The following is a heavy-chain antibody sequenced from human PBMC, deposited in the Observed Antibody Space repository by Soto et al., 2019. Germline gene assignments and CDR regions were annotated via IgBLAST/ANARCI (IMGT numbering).Heavy chain of an antibody. CDR1: GFTFSSYA. D-gene: IGHD3-9*01. CDR2: ICGSGGSK. CDR3: ARDKDDILPRGLDY. Sequence: GGSLRLSCAASGFTFSSYAMSWVRQAPGKGLEWVAAICGSGGSKYYADSVKGRFTISRDNSKNTLYLQMNSLRAEDTAVYYCARDKDDILPRGLDYRGQGTLVTVSS. J-gene: IGHJ4*02. V-gene: IGHV3-23*01.